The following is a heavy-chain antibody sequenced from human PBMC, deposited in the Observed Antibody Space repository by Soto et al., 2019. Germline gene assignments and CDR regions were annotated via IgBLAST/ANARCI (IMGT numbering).Heavy chain of an antibody. J-gene: IGHJ4*02. CDR1: GFTFSNAW. CDR3: TTDVGSGGFDF. Sequence: EVQLVESGGGLVKPGESLRVSCAAAGFTFSNAWMNWVSQDPGKGLEWVGRIKSKINGGTIDYAAPVKGRFTISRDDSKNTLYLQLSSLKTEDTAVYYCTTDVGSGGFDFWGQGTLGTVSS. D-gene: IGHD2-15*01. CDR2: IKSKINGGTI. V-gene: IGHV3-15*01.